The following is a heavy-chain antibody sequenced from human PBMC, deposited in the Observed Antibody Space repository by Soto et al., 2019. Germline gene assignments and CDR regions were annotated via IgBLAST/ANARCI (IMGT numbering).Heavy chain of an antibody. CDR3: AKSPEWPNRYFDY. CDR1: GFTFSSYA. D-gene: IGHD3-3*01. Sequence: GGSLRLSCAASGFTFSSYAMVWVRQAPGKGLEWVSTITANSGSTAYGDSVKGRFTISRDNSKSTLYLQMNSLRVEDTAAYYCAKSPEWPNRYFDYWVQGTLVTVSS. V-gene: IGHV3-23*01. J-gene: IGHJ4*02. CDR2: ITANSGST.